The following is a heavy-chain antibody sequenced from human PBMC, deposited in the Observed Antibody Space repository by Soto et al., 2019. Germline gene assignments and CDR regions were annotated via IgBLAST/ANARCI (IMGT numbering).Heavy chain of an antibody. V-gene: IGHV1-69*06. CDR3: ARALEMAQTGYYYYGMDV. CDR1: GGTFSSYA. Sequence: QVQLVQSGAEVKKPGSSVKVSCKASGGTFSSYAISWVRQAPGQGLEWMGGIIPIFGTANYAQKFQGRVTITAEKATSTAYMELSSLRYEDTAVYCCARALEMAQTGYYYYGMDVWGQGTTVTVSS. J-gene: IGHJ6*02. CDR2: IIPIFGTA.